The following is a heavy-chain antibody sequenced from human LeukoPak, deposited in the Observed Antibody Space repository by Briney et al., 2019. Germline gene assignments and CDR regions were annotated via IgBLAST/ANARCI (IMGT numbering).Heavy chain of an antibody. CDR1: GGSISSGDYY. J-gene: IGHJ3*02. CDR2: IYYSGST. Sequence: PSETLSLTCTVSGGSISSGDYYWSWIRQPPGKGLEWIGYIYYSGSTYYNPSLKSRVTIPVDTSKNQFSLKLSSVTAADTAVYYCARVPPRNAFDIWGQGTMVTVSS. CDR3: ARVPPRNAFDI. V-gene: IGHV4-30-4*01. D-gene: IGHD1-1*01.